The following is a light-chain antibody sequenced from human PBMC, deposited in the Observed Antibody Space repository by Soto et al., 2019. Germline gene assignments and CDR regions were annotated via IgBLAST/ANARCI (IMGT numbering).Light chain of an antibody. CDR2: DVS. Sequence: QSALTQPASVSGSPGQSITISCTGTSSDVGGYNFVCWFQQHPGEAPKLMIYDVSNRPSGVSNRFSGSKSGNTASLTISGLQAEDEADYYCSSYTSSSTLEFGGGTKLTVL. CDR3: SSYTSSSTLE. V-gene: IGLV2-14*01. J-gene: IGLJ2*01. CDR1: SSDVGGYNF.